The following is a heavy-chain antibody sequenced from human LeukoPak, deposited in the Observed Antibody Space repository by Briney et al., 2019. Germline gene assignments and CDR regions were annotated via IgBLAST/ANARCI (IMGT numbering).Heavy chain of an antibody. Sequence: GGSLRLSCAASGNYWMHWVRQAPGKGLVWVSHINSDGSWTSYADSVKRRFTISKYNAKNTVYLQMNSLRADDTAVYYCVSFYESYWGRGTLVTVSS. J-gene: IGHJ4*02. CDR2: INSDGSWT. CDR3: VSFYESY. CDR1: GNYW. V-gene: IGHV3-74*01. D-gene: IGHD2-2*01.